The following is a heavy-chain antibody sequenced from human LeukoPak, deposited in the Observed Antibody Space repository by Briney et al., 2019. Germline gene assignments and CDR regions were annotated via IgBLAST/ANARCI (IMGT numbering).Heavy chain of an antibody. D-gene: IGHD6-19*01. V-gene: IGHV3-21*01. CDR1: GFTFSSYS. CDR2: ISSSSSYI. J-gene: IGHJ3*02. CDR3: ARPSTQGRVAGAFDI. Sequence: GGSLRLSCAASGFTFSSYSMNWVRQAPGKGLEWVSSISSSSSYIYYADSVKGRFTISRDNAKNSLYLQMISLRAEDTAVYYCARPSTQGRVAGAFDIWGRGTMVTVSS.